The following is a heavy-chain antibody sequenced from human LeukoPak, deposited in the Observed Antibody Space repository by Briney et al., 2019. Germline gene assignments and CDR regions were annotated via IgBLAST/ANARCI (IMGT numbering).Heavy chain of an antibody. D-gene: IGHD6-19*01. CDR1: GGSISSSSYY. V-gene: IGHV4-39*01. CDR3: ARKLLEEQWLAFYYYMDV. CDR2: IYYSGST. Sequence: SETLSLTCTVSGGSISSSSYYWGWLRQPPGKGLEWIGRIYYSGSTYYNPSLKSRVTISVDTSKNQFSLKLSSVTAADTAVYYCARKLLEEQWLAFYYYMDVWGKGTTVTVSS. J-gene: IGHJ6*03.